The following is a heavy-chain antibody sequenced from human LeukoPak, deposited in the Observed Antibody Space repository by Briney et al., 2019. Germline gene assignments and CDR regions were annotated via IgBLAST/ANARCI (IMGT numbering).Heavy chain of an antibody. Sequence: GGSLRLSCAASGFTLSTYWMTWVRQAPGKGLEWVATIKPDGSEQYYLDSVKGRFTISRDNARDSLYLQMNSLRDDDTSVYYCARDASALYWGRGTPVTVSS. CDR1: GFTLSTYW. CDR3: ARDASALY. D-gene: IGHD6-19*01. CDR2: IKPDGSEQ. V-gene: IGHV3-7*01. J-gene: IGHJ4*02.